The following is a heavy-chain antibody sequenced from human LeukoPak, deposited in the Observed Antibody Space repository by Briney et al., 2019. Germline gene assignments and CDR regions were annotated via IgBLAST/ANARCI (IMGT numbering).Heavy chain of an antibody. D-gene: IGHD6-13*01. Sequence: SETLSLTCTVSGGSISSGGYYWSWIRQHPGKGLEWIGYIYYSGSTYYNPSLKSRVTISVDTSKNQFSLKLSSVTAADTAVYYCARVALEQQLDLDAFDIWGQGTMVTVSS. CDR2: IYYSGST. CDR3: ARVALEQQLDLDAFDI. CDR1: GGSISSGGYY. V-gene: IGHV4-31*03. J-gene: IGHJ3*02.